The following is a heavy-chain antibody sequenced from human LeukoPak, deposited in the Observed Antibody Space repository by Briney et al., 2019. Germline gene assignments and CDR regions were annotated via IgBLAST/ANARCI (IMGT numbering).Heavy chain of an antibody. CDR3: ARDQYYQLLL. D-gene: IGHD2-2*01. Sequence: GGSLRLSCAGSGFSFRGYWIHWVRRAPGKGLVLVSRINGDGSSPTYADSVKGRFTISRDDAKNTVYLQMNNLRAEDTAVYYCARDQYYQLLLWGQGSLVTVSP. V-gene: IGHV3-74*03. CDR1: GFSFRGYW. CDR2: INGDGSSP. J-gene: IGHJ4*02.